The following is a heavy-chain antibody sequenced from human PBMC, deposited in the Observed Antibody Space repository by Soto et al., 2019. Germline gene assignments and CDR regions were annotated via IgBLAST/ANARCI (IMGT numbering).Heavy chain of an antibody. V-gene: IGHV4-39*01. D-gene: IGHD3-3*01. CDR1: GGSINDNNYY. CDR3: ARHPFFWSGCYTGGHFDQ. Sequence: SETLSLTCSVSGGSINDNNYYWGWIRQPPGKGLEWIGSIYYSGSTYYNPSLKSRVTISVDTSKNQFSLKLSSVTAADTAMYSCARHPFFWSGCYTGGHFDQWGQGTLVTVSS. CDR2: IYYSGST. J-gene: IGHJ5*02.